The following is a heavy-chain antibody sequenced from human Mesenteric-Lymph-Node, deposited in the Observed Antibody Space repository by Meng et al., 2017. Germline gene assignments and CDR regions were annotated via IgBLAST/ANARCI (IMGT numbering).Heavy chain of an antibody. CDR2: VHFTGRT. V-gene: IGHV4-59*01. CDR1: GGSMSGFY. J-gene: IGHJ3*02. Sequence: SETLSLTCTVSGGSMSGFYWTWIRQTPGKGLEWIAYVHFTGRTKYNPSLKSRVTISVDTSKNQFSLKLSSVTAADTAVYYCAKLKPHSPGAFDIWGQGTMVTVSS. D-gene: IGHD1-14*01. CDR3: AKLKPHSPGAFDI.